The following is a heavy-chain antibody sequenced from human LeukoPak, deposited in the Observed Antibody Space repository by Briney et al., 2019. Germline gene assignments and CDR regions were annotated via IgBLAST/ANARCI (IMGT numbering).Heavy chain of an antibody. D-gene: IGHD4-17*01. V-gene: IGHV3-64*01. Sequence: GGSLRLSCAASGFTFDSYAMHWVRQAPGKGLEYVSAISRNGGSTFYANSVKGRFTISRDNSKNTLYLQMNSLRAEDTAVYYCASTFYGDSPPYWGQGTLVTVSS. CDR2: ISRNGGST. CDR3: ASTFYGDSPPY. CDR1: GFTFDSYA. J-gene: IGHJ4*02.